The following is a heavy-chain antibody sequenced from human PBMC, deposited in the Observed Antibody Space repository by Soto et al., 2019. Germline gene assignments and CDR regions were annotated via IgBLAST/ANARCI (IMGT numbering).Heavy chain of an antibody. J-gene: IGHJ1*01. CDR3: ARDPYDFWSGYYLGEYFQH. V-gene: IGHV3-33*01. CDR2: IWYDGSNK. CDR1: GFTFSRYG. Sequence: QVQLVESGGGVVQPGRSLRLSCAASGFTFSRYGMHWVRQAPGKGLEWVAVIWYDGSNKYYADSVKGRFTISRDNSKNTLYLQMNSLRAEDTAVYYCARDPYDFWSGYYLGEYFQHWGQGTLVTVSS. D-gene: IGHD3-3*01.